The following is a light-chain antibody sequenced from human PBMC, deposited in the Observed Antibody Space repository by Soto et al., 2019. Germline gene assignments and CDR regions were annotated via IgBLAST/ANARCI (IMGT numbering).Light chain of an antibody. J-gene: IGKJ1*01. CDR2: GAS. V-gene: IGKV3-15*01. Sequence: EIVMTQSPATLSVSPGERATLSCRASQSVSSNLAWYQQKPGQAPRLLIYGASTRATGIPARFSGSGSGTDFTLTISSLQSEDFAVYYCQQYNNWPQTFGLWTKVEIK. CDR3: QQYNNWPQT. CDR1: QSVSSN.